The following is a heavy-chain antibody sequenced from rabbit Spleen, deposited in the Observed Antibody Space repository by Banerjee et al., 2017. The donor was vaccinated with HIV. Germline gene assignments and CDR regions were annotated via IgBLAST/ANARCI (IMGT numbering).Heavy chain of an antibody. CDR1: GFTISNNYW. CDR2: IDGGKS. Sequence: QEQLVESRGGLVTPGGSLKLSCKASGFTISNNYWMNWVRQAPGKGLEWIGYIDGGKSVYASWAKGRFTMSRTSSTTVTLQMTSLTAADTATYFCARAEGNSNTVWGAFDPWGPGTLVTVS. D-gene: IGHD4-1*01. V-gene: IGHV1S45*01. J-gene: IGHJ2*01. CDR3: ARAEGNSNTVWGAFDP.